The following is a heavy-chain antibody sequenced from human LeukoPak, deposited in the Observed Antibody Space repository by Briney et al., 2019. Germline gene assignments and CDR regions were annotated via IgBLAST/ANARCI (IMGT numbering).Heavy chain of an antibody. CDR2: IKQDGSEK. J-gene: IGHJ4*02. CDR3: AREGGWVAVAGTGFDY. CDR1: GFTFSSYW. D-gene: IGHD6-19*01. Sequence: PGGSLRLSCAASGFTFSSYWMSWVRQAPGKGLEWVANIKQDGSEKYYVDSVKGRFTISRDNAKNSLYLQMNSLRAEDTAVYYCAREGGWVAVAGTGFDYWGQGTLVTVSS. V-gene: IGHV3-7*01.